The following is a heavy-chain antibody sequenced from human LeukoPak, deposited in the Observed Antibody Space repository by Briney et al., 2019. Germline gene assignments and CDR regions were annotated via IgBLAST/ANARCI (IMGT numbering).Heavy chain of an antibody. J-gene: IGHJ4*02. CDR1: GGSISSSNW. D-gene: IGHD3-16*01. CDR3: ARGGSGYFDY. Sequence: PSETLSLTCAVSGGSISSSNWWSWVRQPPGKGLEWIGEIYHSGSTNYNPSLKSRVTISVDTSKNQFSLKLSFVTAADTALYYCARGGSGYFDYWGQGTLVTVSS. V-gene: IGHV4-4*02. CDR2: IYHSGST.